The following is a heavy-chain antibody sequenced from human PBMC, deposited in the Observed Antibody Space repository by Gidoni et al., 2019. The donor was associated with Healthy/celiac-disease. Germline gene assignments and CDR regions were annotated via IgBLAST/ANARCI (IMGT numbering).Heavy chain of an antibody. CDR2: INHSGST. D-gene: IGHD6-19*01. CDR3: ARVPRYSSGWYHY. Sequence: QVQLQQWGAGLLKPSETLSLTCAVYGGSFSGYYWSWIRQPPGKGLEWIGEINHSGSTNYNPSRKSRVTISVDTSKNQFSLKLSSVTAADTAVYYCARVPRYSSGWYHYWGQGTLVTVSS. CDR1: GGSFSGYY. J-gene: IGHJ4*02. V-gene: IGHV4-34*01.